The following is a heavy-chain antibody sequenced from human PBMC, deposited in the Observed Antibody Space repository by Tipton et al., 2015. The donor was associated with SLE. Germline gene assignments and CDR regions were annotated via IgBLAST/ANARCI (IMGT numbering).Heavy chain of an antibody. D-gene: IGHD3-16*01. CDR1: GGSISSGGYY. CDR2: IYYSGST. V-gene: IGHV4-31*03. J-gene: IGHJ2*01. CDR3: ARVGDYVWGSSGWYFDL. Sequence: TLSLTCTVSGGSISSGGYYWSWIRQHPGKGLEWIGYIYYSGSTYYNPSLKSRVTISVDTSKNQFSLKLSSVTAADTAVYYCARVGDYVWGSSGWYFDLWGRGTLVTVSS.